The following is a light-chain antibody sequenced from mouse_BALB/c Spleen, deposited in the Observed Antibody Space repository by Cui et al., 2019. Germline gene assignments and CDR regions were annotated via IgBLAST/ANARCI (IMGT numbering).Light chain of an antibody. CDR1: SSVSY. Sequence: QIVLTQSPALMSASQGEKVTMTCSASSSVSYMYWYQQKPRSSPKPWIYLTSNLASGVPARFSGSESGTSYSLTISSMEAEDAATYYCQQWSSNPPITFGAGTKLELK. J-gene: IGKJ5*01. CDR2: LTS. CDR3: QQWSSNPPIT. V-gene: IGKV4-68*01.